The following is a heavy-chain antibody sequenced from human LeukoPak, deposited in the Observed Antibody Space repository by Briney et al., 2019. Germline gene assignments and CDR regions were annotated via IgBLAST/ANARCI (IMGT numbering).Heavy chain of an antibody. V-gene: IGHV1-18*01. D-gene: IGHD2-15*01. J-gene: IGHJ4*02. CDR2: ISVYNGNT. Sequence: ASVKVSCKASAYTFTSHGISWVRQAPGQGLEWMGWISVYNGNTNYAQKLQGRVTMTTDTSTSTAYMELRSLRSDDTAVYYCARSGLVCSGGSCYLPPEYYFDYWGQGTLVTVSS. CDR3: ARSGLVCSGGSCYLPPEYYFDY. CDR1: AYTFTSHG.